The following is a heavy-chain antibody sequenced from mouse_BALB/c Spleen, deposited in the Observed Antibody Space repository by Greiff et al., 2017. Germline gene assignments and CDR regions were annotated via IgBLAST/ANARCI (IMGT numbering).Heavy chain of an antibody. J-gene: IGHJ4*01. CDR3: ARRGEAMDY. V-gene: IGHV5-17*02. Sequence: EVKLVESGGGLLQPGGSRKLSCAASGFTFSGFGMHWVRQAPEKGLEWVAYISSGSSTIYYADTVRGRFTISRDNPKNTLFLQMTSLRSEDTAMYYCARRGEAMDYWGQGTSVTVSS. CDR1: GFTFSGFG. CDR2: ISSGSSTI.